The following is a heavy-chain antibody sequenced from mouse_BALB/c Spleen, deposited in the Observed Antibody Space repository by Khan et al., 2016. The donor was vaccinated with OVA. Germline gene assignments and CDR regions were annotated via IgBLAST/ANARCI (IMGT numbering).Heavy chain of an antibody. CDR1: GYSFTGYF. CDR3: ARTYGSDFDY. V-gene: IGHV1-20*02. Sequence: VQLKQSGPELVKPGASVKISCKASGYSFTGYFMNWVMQSHGKSLEWIGRINPHIGETFYNQKFRDKASLTVDESSSTAHMELRSLASEDSAVYYCARTYGSDFDYWGLGTTLTVSS. CDR2: INPHIGET. J-gene: IGHJ2*01. D-gene: IGHD1-1*01.